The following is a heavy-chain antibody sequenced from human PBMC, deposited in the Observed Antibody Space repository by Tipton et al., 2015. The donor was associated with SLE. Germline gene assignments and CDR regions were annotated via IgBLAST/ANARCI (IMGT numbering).Heavy chain of an antibody. CDR2: IYKGGAT. Sequence: TLSLTCTVSGGSISSGSSYWSWIRQPAGEGLEWIGRIYKGGATNFNPSLKSRVSMSLDTSKNQFSLRLNSMTAADTAVYYCARGLFLDDFWSGSGRPYYMDVWGKGTTVTVSS. CDR1: GGSISSGSSY. J-gene: IGHJ6*03. D-gene: IGHD3-3*01. V-gene: IGHV4-61*02. CDR3: ARGLFLDDFWSGSGRPYYMDV.